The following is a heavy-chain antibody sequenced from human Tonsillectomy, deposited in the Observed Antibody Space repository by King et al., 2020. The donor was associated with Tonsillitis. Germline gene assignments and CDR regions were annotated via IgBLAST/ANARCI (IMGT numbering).Heavy chain of an antibody. CDR1: GYSFSTYL. D-gene: IGHD3-16*01. J-gene: IGHJ6*03. CDR2: THPGDSDT. Sequence: QLVQSGAEVKKPGDSLKISCRGTGYSFSTYLIGWVRQMPGKGLEWMGITHPGDSDTRYSPSFQGQVTISADKSIDTAYMQWSSLKASDTAIYYCARLEGGSPYYYYYMDVWGKGTTVTVSS. V-gene: IGHV5-51*03. CDR3: ARLEGGSPYYYYYMDV.